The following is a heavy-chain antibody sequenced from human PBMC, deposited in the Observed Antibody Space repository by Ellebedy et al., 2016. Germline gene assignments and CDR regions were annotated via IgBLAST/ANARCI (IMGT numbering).Heavy chain of an antibody. J-gene: IGHJ6*02. V-gene: IGHV4-59*01. Sequence: SETLSLXXTVSGGSISSYYWSWIRQPPGKGLEWIGYIYYSGSTNYNPSLKSRVTISVDTSKNQFSLKLSSVTAADTAVYYCARGVVVTAIRGYYYYYGMDVWGQGTTVTVSS. D-gene: IGHD2-21*02. CDR2: IYYSGST. CDR1: GGSISSYY. CDR3: ARGVVVTAIRGYYYYYGMDV.